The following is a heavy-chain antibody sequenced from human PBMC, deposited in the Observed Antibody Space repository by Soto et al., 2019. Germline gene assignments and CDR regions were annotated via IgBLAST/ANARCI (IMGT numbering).Heavy chain of an antibody. V-gene: IGHV3-23*01. CDR2: LTGSSSNT. CDR1: GFSFRSYA. D-gene: IGHD3-9*01. Sequence: EVQLLESGGGLVQPGGSLRLSYAASGFSFRSYAMSWVRQAPGKGLEWISTLTGSSSNTYYADSVKGRFAISRDNSRNTLYLQMHSLTAEDTAVYYCANGRATYGLLTHDYWGQGTLVTVSS. J-gene: IGHJ4*02. CDR3: ANGRATYGLLTHDY.